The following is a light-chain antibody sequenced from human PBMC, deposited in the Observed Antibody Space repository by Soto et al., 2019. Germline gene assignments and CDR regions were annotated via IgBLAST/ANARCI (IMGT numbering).Light chain of an antibody. CDR1: QSISTW. J-gene: IGKJ1*01. CDR3: QQYINRWT. Sequence: DIQMTQSPSTLSASVGDRVTITCRASQSISTWLAWYQQKPGKAPKLLIYKASSLESGVPSRFSGIGSGTEFTLTISSLQPDDSATYYCQQYINRWTFGQGTKLEIK. CDR2: KAS. V-gene: IGKV1-5*03.